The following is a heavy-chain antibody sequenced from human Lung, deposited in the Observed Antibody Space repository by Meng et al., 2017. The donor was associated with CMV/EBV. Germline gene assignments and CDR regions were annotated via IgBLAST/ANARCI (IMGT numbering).Heavy chain of an antibody. J-gene: IGHJ4*02. D-gene: IGHD3-10*01. V-gene: IGHV3-23*01. CDR3: AKRLGGLLSSDADLGY. CDR1: GFTFSSYA. CDR2: ISGSGGST. Sequence: GGSLRLSCAASGFTFSSYAMSWVRQAPGKGLEWVSAISGSGGSTYYADSVKGRFTISRDNSKNTLYLQMNSLRAEDTAVYYCAKRLGGLLSSDADLGYWGQGTLVTVSS.